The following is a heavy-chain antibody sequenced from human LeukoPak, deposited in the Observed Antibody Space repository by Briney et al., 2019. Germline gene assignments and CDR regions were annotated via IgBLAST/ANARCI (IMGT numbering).Heavy chain of an antibody. D-gene: IGHD6-13*01. V-gene: IGHV4-59*01. CDR2: IYYTGST. J-gene: IGHJ5*02. CDR3: ARVIAGARGWFDP. CDR1: GGSISSYH. Sequence: SETLSLTCTVSGGSISSYHWSWIRQPPGKGLEWIGCIYYTGSTNYNPSLKSRVTISTDTSKNQFSLELSSVTAADTAVYYCARVIAGARGWFDPWGQGTLVTVSS.